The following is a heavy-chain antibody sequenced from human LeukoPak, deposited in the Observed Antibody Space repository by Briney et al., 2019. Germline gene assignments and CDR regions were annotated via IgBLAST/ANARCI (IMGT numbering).Heavy chain of an antibody. CDR2: IWYDGSNK. V-gene: IGHV3-33*01. CDR3: ATVAQIPA. Sequence: GGYLRLSCAASGFTFSSYGMHWVRQAPGKGLEWVAVIWYDGSNKYYADSVKGRFTISRDNSKSTLYLQMNSLRVEDTAVYYCATVAQIPAWGQGTLVTVSS. D-gene: IGHD2-15*01. J-gene: IGHJ4*02. CDR1: GFTFSSYG.